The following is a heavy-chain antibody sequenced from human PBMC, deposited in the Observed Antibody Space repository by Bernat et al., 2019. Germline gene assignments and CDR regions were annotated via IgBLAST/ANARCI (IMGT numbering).Heavy chain of an antibody. CDR1: GGSFSGYY. Sequence: QVQLQQWGAGLLKPSETLSLTCAVYGGSFSGYYWCWIRQPPGKGLEWIGEINHSGSTNYNPSLKRRVTISVDTSKNQFSLKMSSVTAADTAVYYCARILGATSQTWGQGTLVTVSS. J-gene: IGHJ5*02. V-gene: IGHV4-34*01. D-gene: IGHD1-26*01. CDR3: ARILGATSQT. CDR2: INHSGST.